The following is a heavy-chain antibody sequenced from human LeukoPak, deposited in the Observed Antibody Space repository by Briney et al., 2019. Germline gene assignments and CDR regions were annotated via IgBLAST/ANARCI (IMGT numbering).Heavy chain of an antibody. CDR3: AKDIEVAITGHYFDL. J-gene: IGHJ2*01. CDR1: GFTFSSYA. Sequence: GGSLRLSCAASGFTFSSYAMSWVRQAPGQGLEWLSAISGSGFSTHYADSVKGRFTISRDNSKTTLFLQMNSLRAEDTALYYCAKDIEVAITGHYFDLWGRGTLVDVSS. CDR2: ISGSGFST. V-gene: IGHV3-23*01. D-gene: IGHD3-22*01.